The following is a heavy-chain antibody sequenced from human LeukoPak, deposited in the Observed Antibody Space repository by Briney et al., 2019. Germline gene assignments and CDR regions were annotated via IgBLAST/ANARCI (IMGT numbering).Heavy chain of an antibody. D-gene: IGHD2-2*01. CDR2: MNPNSGNT. CDR1: GYTFTSYD. Sequence: VASVTVSCTASGYTFTSYDINWVRQAPGQGLEWMGWMNPNSGNTDYAQTFQGRVTITRNNSISTAYMELSSLRSEDTAVYYSGRSSQYWVVPIFERGIDYWGQGTLVTVSS. CDR3: GRSSQYWVVPIFERGIDY. V-gene: IGHV1-8*01. J-gene: IGHJ4*02.